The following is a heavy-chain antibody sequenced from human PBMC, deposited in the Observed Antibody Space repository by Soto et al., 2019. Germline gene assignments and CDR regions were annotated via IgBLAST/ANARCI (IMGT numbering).Heavy chain of an antibody. CDR3: ARVPYSYGTVIDY. CDR2: IYYSGST. Sequence: PSETLSLTCTVSGGSISSGDYYWSWIRQPPGKGLEWIGYIYYSGSTYYNPSLKSRVTISVDTSKNQFSLKLSSVTAADTAVYYCARVPYSYGTVIDYWAQRTLVTVSS. V-gene: IGHV4-30-4*01. CDR1: GGSISSGDYY. D-gene: IGHD5-18*01. J-gene: IGHJ4*02.